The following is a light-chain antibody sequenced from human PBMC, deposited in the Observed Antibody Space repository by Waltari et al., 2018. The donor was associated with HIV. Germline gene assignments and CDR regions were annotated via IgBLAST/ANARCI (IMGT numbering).Light chain of an antibody. CDR1: SSDIGRYNF. Sequence: QSALTQPASVSGSPGQSITISCTGTSSDIGRYNFVSWYQQHPDKAPKLMIYDVSNRPSGVSNRFSGSKSGNTASLTISGLQAEDEADYYCSSYISSSTLVFGGGTKVTVL. CDR2: DVS. V-gene: IGLV2-14*03. CDR3: SSYISSSTLV. J-gene: IGLJ2*01.